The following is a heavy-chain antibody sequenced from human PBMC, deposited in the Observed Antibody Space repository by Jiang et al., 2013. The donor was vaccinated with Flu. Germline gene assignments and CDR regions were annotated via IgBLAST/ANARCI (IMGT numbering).Heavy chain of an antibody. Sequence: GSGLVKPSETLSLTCTVSGGSISSSSYYWGWIRQPPGKGLEWIGSIYYSGSTYYNPSLKSRVTISVDTSKNQFSLKLSSVTAADTAVYYCARSGGMGGDFWSWGQGTLVTVSS. CDR3: ARSGGMGGDFWS. CDR2: IYYSGST. D-gene: IGHD3-3*01. V-gene: IGHV4-39*01. CDR1: GGSISSSSYY. J-gene: IGHJ4*02.